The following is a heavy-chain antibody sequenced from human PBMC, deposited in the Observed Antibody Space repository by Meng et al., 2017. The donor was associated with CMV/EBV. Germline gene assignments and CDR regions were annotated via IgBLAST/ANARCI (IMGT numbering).Heavy chain of an antibody. V-gene: IGHV3-74*01. J-gene: IGHJ6*02. D-gene: IGHD7-27*01. CDR2: INGDGSST. CDR1: GFTFSSYW. CDR3: ARVPGPWVMDV. Sequence: GESLKISCAASGFTFSSYWMHWVRQAPGKGLVWVSRINGDGSSTSYADSVKGRFTISRDNAKNTLYLQMNSLRAEDTAVYYCARVPGPWVMDVWAKGPRSPSP.